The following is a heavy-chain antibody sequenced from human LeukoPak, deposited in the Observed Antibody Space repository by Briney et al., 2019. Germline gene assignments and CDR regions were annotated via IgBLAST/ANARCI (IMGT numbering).Heavy chain of an antibody. V-gene: IGHV4-4*07. Sequence: SETLSLTCTVSGGSISSYYWSWIRQPAGKGLEWIGRIYTSGSTNYNPSLKSRVTMSVDTSKDQFSLKLSSVTAADTAVYYCAREEGRIAAAGIVYWGQGTLVTVSS. CDR3: AREEGRIAAAGIVY. J-gene: IGHJ4*02. D-gene: IGHD6-13*01. CDR2: IYTSGST. CDR1: GGSISSYY.